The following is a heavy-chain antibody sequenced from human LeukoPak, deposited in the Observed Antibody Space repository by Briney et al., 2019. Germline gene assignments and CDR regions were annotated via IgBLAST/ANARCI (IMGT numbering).Heavy chain of an antibody. D-gene: IGHD6-13*01. V-gene: IGHV1-18*01. CDR1: GYTFTSYG. J-gene: IGHJ4*02. CDR3: ARDTAYYIAAAGTYVDY. CDR2: ISAYNGNT. Sequence: ASVTVSCKASGYTFTSYGISWVRQAPGQGLEWMGWISAYNGNTNYARKLQGRVTMTTDTSTSTAYMELRSLRSDDTAVYYCARDTAYYIAAAGTYVDYWGQGTLVTVSS.